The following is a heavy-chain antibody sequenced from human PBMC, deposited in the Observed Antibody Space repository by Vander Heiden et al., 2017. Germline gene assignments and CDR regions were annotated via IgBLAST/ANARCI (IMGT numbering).Heavy chain of an antibody. J-gene: IGHJ4*02. D-gene: IGHD3-9*01. Sequence: QVQLVESGGGVVQPGRALRLSCAAPGFTFSSYGMHWVRQAPGKELEWVAVIWFDGTNKYYGDSVKGRFTISRDNSKNTVYLQMNSLRAEDTAVYYCARGTTGYYRGSYFDYWGQGTLVTASS. CDR3: ARGTTGYYRGSYFDY. CDR2: IWFDGTNK. CDR1: GFTFSSYG. V-gene: IGHV3-33*01.